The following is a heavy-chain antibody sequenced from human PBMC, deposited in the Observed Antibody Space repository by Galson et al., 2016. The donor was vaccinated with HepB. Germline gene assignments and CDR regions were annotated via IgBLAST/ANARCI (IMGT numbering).Heavy chain of an antibody. V-gene: IGHV3-20*04. CDR2: INWSGDST. CDR1: GFTFDDYG. Sequence: SLRLSCAVSGFTFDDYGMTWVRQAPGKGLEWVSGINWSGDSTAYADSVKGRFTMYRDDARNTVYLQMNSLRAEDTAVYYCAGYGGNSVWGQGTLVTVSS. CDR3: AGYGGNSV. D-gene: IGHD4-23*01. J-gene: IGHJ4*02.